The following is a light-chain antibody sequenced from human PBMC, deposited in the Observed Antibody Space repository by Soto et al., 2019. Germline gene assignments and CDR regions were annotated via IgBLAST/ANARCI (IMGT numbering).Light chain of an antibody. J-gene: IGKJ1*01. Sequence: EVVLTQSPATLSLSPGERATLSCRASQSVRNNLAWYQHKPGQPPRLLIYDASNRATGIPGRFSGSGSGTDFTLTLSNLEPEGFAVYYCQQRDNWPWTFGQGAKVEIK. V-gene: IGKV3-11*01. CDR2: DAS. CDR3: QQRDNWPWT. CDR1: QSVRNN.